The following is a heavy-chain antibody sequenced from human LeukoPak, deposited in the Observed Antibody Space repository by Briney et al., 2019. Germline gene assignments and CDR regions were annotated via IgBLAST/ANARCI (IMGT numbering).Heavy chain of an antibody. CDR3: ARGEVENWFDP. V-gene: IGHV4-30-4*01. D-gene: IGHD2-15*01. CDR1: GGSISSGDYY. CDR2: IYYSGST. J-gene: IGHJ5*02. Sequence: SETLSLTCTVSGGSISSGDYYWSWIRQPPGKGLEWIGYIYYSGSTYYNPSLKSRVTISVDTSKNQFSLKLSSVTAADTAVYYCARGEVENWFDPWGQGTLVTVSS.